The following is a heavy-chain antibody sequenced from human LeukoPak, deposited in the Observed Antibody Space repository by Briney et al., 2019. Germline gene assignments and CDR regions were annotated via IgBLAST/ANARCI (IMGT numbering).Heavy chain of an antibody. Sequence: ASVKVSCKASGYTFTGYYIHWVRQAPGQGLEWMGWINPNSGVTNYAQKFQGRVTMTRDASISTAYMELSSLRSDDTAVYYCARAHSYGHLVNFQHWGQGTLVTVSS. D-gene: IGHD5-18*01. CDR2: INPNSGVT. CDR1: GYTFTGYY. J-gene: IGHJ1*01. V-gene: IGHV1-2*02. CDR3: ARAHSYGHLVNFQH.